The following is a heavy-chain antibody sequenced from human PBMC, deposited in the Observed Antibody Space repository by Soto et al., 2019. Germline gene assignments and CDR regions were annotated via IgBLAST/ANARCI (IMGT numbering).Heavy chain of an antibody. CDR1: GFTLSSYG. CDR3: AKDRGHIAVAAITGGGDFHI. J-gene: IGHJ3*02. D-gene: IGHD6-19*01. Sequence: QLVESGGGVVQPGTSLRLSCVASGFTLSSYGMHWVRQAPGKGLEWVAAISYDGDDQYYGDSVRGRFTISRDNSESRVYLQRNILRADDTGVDYCAKDRGHIAVAAITGGGDFHIWGRGTMVAVSS. CDR2: ISYDGDDQ. V-gene: IGHV3-30*18.